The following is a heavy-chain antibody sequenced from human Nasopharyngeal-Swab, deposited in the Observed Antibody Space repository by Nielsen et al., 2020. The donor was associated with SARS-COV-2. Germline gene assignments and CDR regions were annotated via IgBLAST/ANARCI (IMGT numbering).Heavy chain of an antibody. D-gene: IGHD1-26*01. CDR3: ARLLSGTKPPHDAFDI. V-gene: IGHV4-59*08. CDR2: IFYSGST. CDR1: GGSFSSYY. J-gene: IGHJ3*02. Sequence: SQTLSLTCGVYGGSFSSYYWSWIRQPPGKGLEWIGHIFYSGSTNYNPSLKSRVTISIDTSRNQFSLKLSSVTAADTAVYYCARLLSGTKPPHDAFDIWGQGTMVTVSS.